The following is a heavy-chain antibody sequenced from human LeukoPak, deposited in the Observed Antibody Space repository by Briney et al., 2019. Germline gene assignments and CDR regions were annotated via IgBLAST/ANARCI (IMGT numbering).Heavy chain of an antibody. CDR3: ATNRIWYYYYMDV. CDR1: GCTFSSYW. J-gene: IGHJ6*03. Sequence: GGSLRLSCAASGCTFSSYWLSWVRQAPGKGLEWVANIKQDGSEKYYVDSVKGRFTISRDNSKNTLYLQMNRLRADDTAVYYCATNRIWYYYYMDVWGKGTTVTVSS. CDR2: IKQDGSEK. D-gene: IGHD1-14*01. V-gene: IGHV3-7*01.